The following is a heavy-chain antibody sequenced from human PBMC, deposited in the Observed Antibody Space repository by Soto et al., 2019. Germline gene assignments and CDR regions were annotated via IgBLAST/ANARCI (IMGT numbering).Heavy chain of an antibody. CDR2: IYYSGST. Sequence: SETLSLTCTVSGGSISSSSYYWGWIRQPPGKGLEWIGSIYYSGSTYYIPSLKSRVTISVDTSKNQFSLKLSSVTAADTAVYYCARHWRGDWPYYSDYGMDVWGQGTTVTVSS. CDR1: GGSISSSSYY. J-gene: IGHJ6*02. D-gene: IGHD2-21*02. V-gene: IGHV4-39*01. CDR3: ARHWRGDWPYYSDYGMDV.